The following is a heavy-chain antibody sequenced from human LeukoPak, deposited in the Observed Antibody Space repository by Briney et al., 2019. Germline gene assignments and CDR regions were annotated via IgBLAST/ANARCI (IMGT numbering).Heavy chain of an antibody. CDR2: IYTSGST. CDR3: ARDWPGYSYGYPYFDY. J-gene: IGHJ4*02. CDR1: GGSISSYY. V-gene: IGHV4-4*07. Sequence: PSETLSLTCTVSGGSISSYYWSWIRQPAGKGLEWIGRIYTSGSTNYNPSLKSRVTMSVDTSKNQFSLKLSSVTAADTAVYYCARDWPGYSYGYPYFDYWGQGTLVTVSS. D-gene: IGHD5-18*01.